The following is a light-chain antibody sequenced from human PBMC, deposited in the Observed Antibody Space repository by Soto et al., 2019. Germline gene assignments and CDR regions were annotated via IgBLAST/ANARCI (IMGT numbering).Light chain of an antibody. Sequence: EIVLTQSPGTLSSSPGERATLSCRASESVSSNYLAWYQQRPGQAPRLLIYAASNRARGIPDRFGGSGSGTGFTPTVSRLEIEDCAVYYCQQYGSAPSTFGRGTKV. CDR1: ESVSSNY. CDR2: AAS. J-gene: IGKJ1*01. CDR3: QQYGSAPST. V-gene: IGKV3-20*01.